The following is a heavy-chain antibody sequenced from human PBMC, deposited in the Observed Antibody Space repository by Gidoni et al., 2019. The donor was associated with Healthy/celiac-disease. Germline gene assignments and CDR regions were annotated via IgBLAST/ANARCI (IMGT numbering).Heavy chain of an antibody. CDR2: ISYDGSNK. V-gene: IGHV3-30-3*01. D-gene: IGHD3-10*01. Sequence: QVQLVESGGGVVQPGRSLRLSCAASGFPFSSCARHWVRQAPGKGLEWVAVISYDGSNKYYADSVKGRFTISRDNSKNTLYLQMNSLRAEDTAVYYCARDAFYGSGSPNYYYMDVWGKGTTVTVSS. CDR3: ARDAFYGSGSPNYYYMDV. J-gene: IGHJ6*03. CDR1: GFPFSSCA.